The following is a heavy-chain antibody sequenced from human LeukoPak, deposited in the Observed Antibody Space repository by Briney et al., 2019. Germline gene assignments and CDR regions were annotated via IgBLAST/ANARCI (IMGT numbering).Heavy chain of an antibody. CDR2: IHHSGSP. Sequence: SETLSLTCTVSGGSISSVSYYWGWVRQPPGKGLEWIGSIHHSGSPYYNPSLKSRVTISVDTSKNHFSLTLSSVTAADTAVYYCARLKGIQLSYYHYYMDVWGKGTTVTVSS. CDR1: GGSISSVSYY. V-gene: IGHV4-39*02. CDR3: ARLKGIQLSYYHYYMDV. J-gene: IGHJ6*03. D-gene: IGHD5-18*01.